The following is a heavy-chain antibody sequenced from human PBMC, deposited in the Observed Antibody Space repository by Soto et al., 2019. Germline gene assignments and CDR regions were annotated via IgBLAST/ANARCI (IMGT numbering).Heavy chain of an antibody. CDR3: VSGAATVKDTRYFDY. D-gene: IGHD4-4*01. Sequence: PSETLSLTCAVSVGSISSSNWWSWVRQPPGKGLEWIGEIYHSGSTNYNPSLKSRVTISVDKSKNQFSLKLSSVTAADTAVYYCVSGAATVKDTRYFDYWGQGTLVTVSS. J-gene: IGHJ4*02. CDR1: VGSISSSNW. CDR2: IYHSGST. V-gene: IGHV4-4*02.